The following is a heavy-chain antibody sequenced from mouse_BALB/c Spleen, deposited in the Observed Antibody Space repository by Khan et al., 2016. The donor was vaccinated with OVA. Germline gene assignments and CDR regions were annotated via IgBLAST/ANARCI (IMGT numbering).Heavy chain of an antibody. CDR1: GYSITSGYY. CDR2: ISYDGNN. V-gene: IGHV3-6*02. J-gene: IGHJ3*01. D-gene: IGHD2-2*01. Sequence: VQLQQSGPGLVKPSQSLSLTCSVTGYSITSGYYWNWIRQFPGNKLEWMGFISYDGNNNFNPSLKNRISITRDTSKNQFFLQLNSVTTEDTGTYFCASGKGLRAWLAYGGQGTLVTVSA. CDR3: ASGKGLRAWLAY.